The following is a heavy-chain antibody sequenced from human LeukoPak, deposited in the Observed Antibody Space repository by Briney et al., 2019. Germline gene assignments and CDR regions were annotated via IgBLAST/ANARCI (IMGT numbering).Heavy chain of an antibody. CDR2: INPNSGGT. CDR1: GYTFTGYY. V-gene: IGHV1-2*04. J-gene: IGHJ3*02. D-gene: IGHD1-20*01. Sequence: ASVKVSCKASGYTFTGYYMHWVRQAPGQGLEWMGWINPNSGGTNYAQRFQGWVTMTRDTSISTAYMELSRLRSDDTAVYYCATWITGTTANDAFDIWGQGTMLTVSS. CDR3: ATWITGTTANDAFDI.